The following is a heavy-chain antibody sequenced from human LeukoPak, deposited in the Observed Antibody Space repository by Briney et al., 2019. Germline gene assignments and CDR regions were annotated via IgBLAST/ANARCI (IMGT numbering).Heavy chain of an antibody. CDR3: AGVTYVDGMLYQYFDY. Sequence: SETLSLTCAVSSYSISSGSYWGWIRQSPGKGLEWVGSIFHSGNSYYNPSLKSRLTMSVDTSKNQFSLKLTSVTAADTALYYCAGVTYVDGMLYQYFDYWGQGILVTLSS. J-gene: IGHJ4*02. V-gene: IGHV4-38-2*01. CDR1: SYSISSGSY. D-gene: IGHD4-17*01. CDR2: IFHSGNS.